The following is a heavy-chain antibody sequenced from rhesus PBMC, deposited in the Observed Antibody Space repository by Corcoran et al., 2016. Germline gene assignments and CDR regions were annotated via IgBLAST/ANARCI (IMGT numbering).Heavy chain of an antibody. CDR1: GGSISDNYY. J-gene: IGHJ4*01. CDR3: ARVGISAGHQGDL. CDR2: IYGGSGNT. V-gene: IGHV4S9*01. Sequence: QVQLQESGPGLVKPSETLSLTCAVSGGSISDNYYWNWIRQPPGKGREWIGKIYGGSGNTYYTPTLKSRFSISMDTSENQFSLKVSSVTAADTAVFYCARVGISAGHQGDLWGQGLLVTVSA. D-gene: IGHD6-13*01.